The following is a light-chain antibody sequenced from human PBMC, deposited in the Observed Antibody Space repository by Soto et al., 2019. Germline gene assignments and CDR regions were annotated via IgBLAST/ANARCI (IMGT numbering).Light chain of an antibody. V-gene: IGLV2-14*01. J-gene: IGLJ2*01. CDR2: DVS. CDR1: SSDIGAYNS. CDR3: ALYTSARIRV. Sequence: QSALTQPASVSASPEQSITISCTGTSSDIGAYNSVSWYQQHPGKAPQLMIYDVSYRPSGISSRFSGSKSGNTASLTISGLQADDDADYYCALYTSARIRVFGGGTKLTVL.